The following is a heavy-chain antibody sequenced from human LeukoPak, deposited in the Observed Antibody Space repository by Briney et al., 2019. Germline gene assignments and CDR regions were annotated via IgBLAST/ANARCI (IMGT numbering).Heavy chain of an antibody. CDR3: ARDLYSGSYSADY. D-gene: IGHD3-10*01. J-gene: IGHJ4*02. CDR2: IKQDGIHK. Sequence: GGSPRLSCAASGFTLRTYWMSWVRQAPGKGLEWVANIKQDGIHKYYADSVKGRFTISRDDAKNSLSLEMNNLRAEDTAVYYWARDLYSGSYSADYWGQGTLVTVSS. CDR1: GFTLRTYW. V-gene: IGHV3-7*01.